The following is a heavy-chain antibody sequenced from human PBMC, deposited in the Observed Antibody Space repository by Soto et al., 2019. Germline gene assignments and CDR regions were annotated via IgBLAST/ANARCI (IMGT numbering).Heavy chain of an antibody. J-gene: IGHJ4*02. CDR2: ISAYNGNT. Sequence: ASVKVSCKASGYNFNGYTISWVRQAPGQRLEWMGRISAYNGNTNYSQKFQGRVTMTRDTSTSTVYMELSSLRSEDTAVYYCARVYCSGGSCYGIDYWGQGTLVTVS. CDR3: ARVYCSGGSCYGIDY. CDR1: GYNFNGYT. D-gene: IGHD2-15*01. V-gene: IGHV1-18*01.